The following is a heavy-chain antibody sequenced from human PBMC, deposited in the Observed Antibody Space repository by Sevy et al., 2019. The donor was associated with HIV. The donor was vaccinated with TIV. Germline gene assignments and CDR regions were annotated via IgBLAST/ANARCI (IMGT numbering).Heavy chain of an antibody. CDR2: IKRDASEK. CDR3: ARDCNSASCLWGLDV. J-gene: IGHJ6*02. V-gene: IGHV3-7*03. D-gene: IGHD2-2*01. CDR1: GFSFTNYW. Sequence: GGSLRLSCVASGFSFTNYWMTWVRQAPGKGLEWVANIKRDASEKYYVDSVKGRFTISRDNAKESLYLQMKSLRAEDTAVYYCARDCNSASCLWGLDVWGQGTTVTVSS.